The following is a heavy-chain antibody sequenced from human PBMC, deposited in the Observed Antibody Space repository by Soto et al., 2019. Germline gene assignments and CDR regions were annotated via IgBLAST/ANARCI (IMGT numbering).Heavy chain of an antibody. CDR1: GYTFTSYY. D-gene: IGHD2-2*01. CDR2: INPSGGST. V-gene: IGHV1-46*01. CDR3: ARESRTPPSHDAFDI. Sequence: GASVKVSCKASGYTFTSYYMHWVRQAPGQGLEWMGIINPSGGSTSYAQKFQGRVTMTRDTSTSTVYMELSSLRSEDTAVYYCARESRTPPSHDAFDIWGQGTMVNVSS. J-gene: IGHJ3*02.